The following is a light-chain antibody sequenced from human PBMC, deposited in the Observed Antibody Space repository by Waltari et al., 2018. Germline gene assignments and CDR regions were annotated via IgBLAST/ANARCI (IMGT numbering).Light chain of an antibody. J-gene: IGKJ4*01. CDR2: DAS. CDR1: QNLSSY. V-gene: IGKV3-11*01. CDR3: QQRSNWPLT. Sequence: EIVLTQSPATLSLSPGERATLSCRASQNLSSYFAWYQQKPGQPPRLLIYDASNRAAGIPARCSGTGSGTDFTLTISSLEPEDFVVYYCQQRSNWPLTFGGGTKVEI.